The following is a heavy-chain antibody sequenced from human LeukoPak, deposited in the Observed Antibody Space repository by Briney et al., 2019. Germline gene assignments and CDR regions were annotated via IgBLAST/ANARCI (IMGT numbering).Heavy chain of an antibody. CDR3: ARGVVIAPQTFDY. CDR2: IYYSGST. V-gene: IGHV4-61*01. D-gene: IGHD2-21*01. J-gene: IGHJ4*02. Sequence: SETLSLTCTVSGGSISSGSYYWSWIRQPPGKGLEWIGYIYYSGSTNYNPSLKSRVTISVDTSKNQFSLKLSSVTAADTAVYYCARGVVIAPQTFDYWGQGTLVTVSS. CDR1: GGSISSGSYY.